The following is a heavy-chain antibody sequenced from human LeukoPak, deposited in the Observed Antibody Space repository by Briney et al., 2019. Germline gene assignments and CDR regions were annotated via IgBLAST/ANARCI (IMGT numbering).Heavy chain of an antibody. Sequence: GSLRLSCAASGFTFSDHHMDWVRQAPGEGLEWVARIRNKANRYTTEYAASVKGRFTISRDDSENSLYLQMDSLKTEDTAVYYCARSPLGIAPFDYWGQGTLITVSS. D-gene: IGHD7-27*01. CDR1: GFTFSDHH. J-gene: IGHJ4*02. V-gene: IGHV3-72*01. CDR2: IRNKANRYTT. CDR3: ARSPLGIAPFDY.